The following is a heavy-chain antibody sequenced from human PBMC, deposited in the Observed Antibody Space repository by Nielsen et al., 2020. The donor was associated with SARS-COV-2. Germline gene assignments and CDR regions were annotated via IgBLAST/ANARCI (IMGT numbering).Heavy chain of an antibody. CDR3: ARVYGWDIVVVVAAPLYYYYYMDV. CDR1: GFTFSDYY. Sequence: GESLKISCAGSGFTFSDYYMSWIRQAPGKGLEWVSSISSSSSYIYYADSVKGRFTISRDNAKNSLYLQMNSLRAEDTAVYYCARVYGWDIVVVVAAPLYYYYYMDVWGKGTTVTVSS. V-gene: IGHV3-11*06. J-gene: IGHJ6*03. CDR2: ISSSSSYI. D-gene: IGHD2-15*01.